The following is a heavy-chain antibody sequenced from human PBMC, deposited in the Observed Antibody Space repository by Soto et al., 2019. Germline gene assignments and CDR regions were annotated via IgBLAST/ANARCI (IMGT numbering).Heavy chain of an antibody. Sequence: SETLSLTCAVYGGSFSGYYWSWIRQPPGKGLEWIGEINHSGSTNYNPSLKSRVTISVDTSKNQFSLKLSSVTAADTAVYYCARVVVITMVRGLQLAKNLPFAYLGQAPLVT. CDR3: ARVVVITMVRGLQLAKNLPFAY. CDR1: GGSFSGYY. V-gene: IGHV4-34*01. D-gene: IGHD3-10*01. J-gene: IGHJ4*02. CDR2: INHSGST.